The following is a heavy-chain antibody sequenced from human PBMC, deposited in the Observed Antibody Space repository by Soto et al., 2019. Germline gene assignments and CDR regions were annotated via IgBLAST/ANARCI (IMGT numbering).Heavy chain of an antibody. Sequence: GGSLRLSCAASGFTFSSYWMSWVRQAPGKGLEWVANIKQDGSEKYYVDSVKGRFTISRDNAKNSLYLQMNSLRAEDTAVYYSARDSAARTYYDFWSGYYSSDYYGMDVWGQGTTVTVSS. V-gene: IGHV3-7*01. CDR3: ARDSAARTYYDFWSGYYSSDYYGMDV. CDR1: GFTFSSYW. CDR2: IKQDGSEK. D-gene: IGHD3-3*01. J-gene: IGHJ6*02.